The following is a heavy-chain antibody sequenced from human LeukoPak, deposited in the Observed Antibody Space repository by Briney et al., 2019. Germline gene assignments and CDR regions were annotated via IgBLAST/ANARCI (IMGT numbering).Heavy chain of an antibody. CDR1: GFTFSSYA. J-gene: IGHJ4*02. D-gene: IGHD6-19*01. CDR2: ISGSGGST. CDR3: AKISGSGWYLGYFDY. Sequence: GGSLRLSCAASGFTFSSYAMSWVRQAPGKGLEWVSAISGSGGSTYYADSVKGRLTISRDNSKNTLYLQMNSLRAEDTAVYYCAKISGSGWYLGYFDYWGQGTLVTVSS. V-gene: IGHV3-23*01.